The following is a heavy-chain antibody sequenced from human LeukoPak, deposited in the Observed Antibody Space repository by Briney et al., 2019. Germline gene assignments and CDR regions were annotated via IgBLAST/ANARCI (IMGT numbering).Heavy chain of an antibody. CDR3: AKITFFYYDSSGYPDY. V-gene: IGHV3-23*01. J-gene: IGHJ4*02. CDR2: ISGSGGST. Sequence: PGGSLRLSCAASGFTFSSYAMSWVRQAPGKGLEWVSAISGSGGSTYYADSVKGRFTISRDNSKNTLYLQMNSLRAEDTAVYYCAKITFFYYDSSGYPDYWGQGTLVTVSS. CDR1: GFTFSSYA. D-gene: IGHD3-22*01.